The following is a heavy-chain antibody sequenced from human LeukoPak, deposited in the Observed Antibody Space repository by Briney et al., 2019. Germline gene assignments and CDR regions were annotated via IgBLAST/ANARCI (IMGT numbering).Heavy chain of an antibody. D-gene: IGHD2/OR15-2a*01. Sequence: TSETLSLTCAVYGGSFSGYYWSWIRQPAGKGLEWIGRIYTSGSTNYNPSLKSRVTMSVDTSKNQFSLKLSSVTAADTAVYYCTRALGEYFHWFDPWGQGTLVTVSS. V-gene: IGHV4-59*10. J-gene: IGHJ5*02. CDR1: GGSFSGYY. CDR3: TRALGEYFHWFDP. CDR2: IYTSGST.